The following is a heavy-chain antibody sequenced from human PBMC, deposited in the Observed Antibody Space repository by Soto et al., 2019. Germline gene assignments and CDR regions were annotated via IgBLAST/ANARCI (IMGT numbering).Heavy chain of an antibody. CDR2: ISCIGGIT. J-gene: IGHJ4*02. CDR1: GFTFSSYA. V-gene: IGHV3-23*01. D-gene: IGHD2-2*01. CDR3: AKQEYCSSTSCYGKGAIAAAGTFDY. Sequence: PGGSLRLSCAASGFTFSSYAMSWVRQAPGKGLEWVSAISCIGGITYYADSVKDRFTISRDNSKNTLYLQMNSLRAEDTAVYYCAKQEYCSSTSCYGKGAIAAAGTFDYWGQGTLVTVSS.